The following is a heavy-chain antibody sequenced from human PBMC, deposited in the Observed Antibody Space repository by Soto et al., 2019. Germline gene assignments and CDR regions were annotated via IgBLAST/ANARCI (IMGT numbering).Heavy chain of an antibody. V-gene: IGHV3-33*01. CDR1: GFTFSNYG. D-gene: IGHD1-26*01. J-gene: IGHJ6*02. Sequence: GGSLRLSCAASGFTFSNYGMHWVRQAPGKGLEWVAIIWHDGNNKYYADSARGRFIISRDNSKNRLYLQMNSLRAEDTAVYYCASDLVGASDSYGLDVWGQGTPVTVSS. CDR2: IWHDGNNK. CDR3: ASDLVGASDSYGLDV.